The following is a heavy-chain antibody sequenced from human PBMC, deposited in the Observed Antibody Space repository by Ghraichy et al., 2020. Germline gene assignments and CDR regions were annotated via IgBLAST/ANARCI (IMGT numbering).Heavy chain of an antibody. Sequence: GSLRLSCAASGFTFSSYAMHWVRQAPGKGLEWVAVISYDGSNKYYADSVKGRFTISRDNSKNTLYLQMNSLRAEDTAVYYCARDHGSGSYYNGLFDYWGQGTLVTVSS. CDR2: ISYDGSNK. V-gene: IGHV3-30*04. CDR3: ARDHGSGSYYNGLFDY. CDR1: GFTFSSYA. J-gene: IGHJ4*02. D-gene: IGHD3-10*01.